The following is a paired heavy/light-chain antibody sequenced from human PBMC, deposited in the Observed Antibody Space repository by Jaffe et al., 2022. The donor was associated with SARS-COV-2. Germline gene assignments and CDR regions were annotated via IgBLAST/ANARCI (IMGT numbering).Light chain of an antibody. CDR2: YVS. CDR1: SSDVGGYNY. V-gene: IGLV2-14*03. Sequence: QSALTQPASVSGSPGQSITVSCSGTSSDVGGYNYVSWYQQHPDKAPKLIIYYVSNRPSGVSNRFSGSKSGNTASLTISGLQAEDEADYYCSSYTSSVTYVFGTGTKVTVL. J-gene: IGLJ1*01. CDR3: SSYTSSVTYV.
Heavy chain of an antibody. CDR1: GGSISSSHYH. CDR3: ASYTNSAGDN. D-gene: IGHD2-2*02. Sequence: QLQLQESGPGLVKPSETLSLTCTVSGGSISSSHYHGGWIRQPPGKGLEWIGTVYYTGNTYYNPSLKSRVTISMDTSKNQFSLEVNSVTAADTAVYYCASYTNSAGDNWGQGTLVTVSS. J-gene: IGHJ4*02. CDR2: VYYTGNT. V-gene: IGHV4-39*01.